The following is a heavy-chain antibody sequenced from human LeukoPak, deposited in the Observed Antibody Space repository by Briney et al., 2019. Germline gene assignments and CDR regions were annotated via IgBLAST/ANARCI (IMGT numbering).Heavy chain of an antibody. CDR1: GCTFTGYY. Sequence: ASVKVSCKASGCTFTGYYIHWVRQAPGQGLEWMGWINPNSGGTKYAQKFQGRVTMTRDTSISTGYMELSRLRSDDTAVYYCARVNYCTKGVCVNFDYWGQGTMVTVSS. CDR2: INPNSGGT. V-gene: IGHV1-2*02. D-gene: IGHD2-8*01. CDR3: ARVNYCTKGVCVNFDY. J-gene: IGHJ4*02.